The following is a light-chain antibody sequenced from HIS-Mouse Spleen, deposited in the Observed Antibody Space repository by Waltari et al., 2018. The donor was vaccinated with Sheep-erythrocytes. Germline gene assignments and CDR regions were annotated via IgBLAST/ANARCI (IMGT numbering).Light chain of an antibody. CDR3: QQYNSYPLT. CDR1: QSISSW. CDR2: KAS. J-gene: IGKJ4*01. Sequence: DIQMTQSPSTLSASVGDRVTIPCRASQSISSWLAWYQQKPGNAPKLLISKASSLESGVPSRFSGSGSGTEFTLTISSLQPDDFATYYCQQYNSYPLTFGGGTKVEIK. V-gene: IGKV1-5*03.